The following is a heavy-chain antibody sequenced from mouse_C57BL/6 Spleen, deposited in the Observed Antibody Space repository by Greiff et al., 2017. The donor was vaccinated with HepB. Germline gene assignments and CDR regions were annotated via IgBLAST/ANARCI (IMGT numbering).Heavy chain of an antibody. V-gene: IGHV3-6*01. CDR1: GYSITSGYY. Sequence: EVQRVESGPGLVKPSQSLSLTCSVTGYSITSGYYWNWIRQFPGNKLEWMGYISYDGSNNYNPSLKNRISITRDTSKNQFFLKLNSVTTEDTATYYCASYYYGVARGFAYWGQGTLVTVSA. CDR2: ISYDGSN. J-gene: IGHJ3*01. D-gene: IGHD1-1*01. CDR3: ASYYYGVARGFAY.